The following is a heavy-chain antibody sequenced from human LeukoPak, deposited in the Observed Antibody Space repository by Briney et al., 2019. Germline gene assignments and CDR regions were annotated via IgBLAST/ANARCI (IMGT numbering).Heavy chain of an antibody. J-gene: IGHJ4*02. CDR3: ARETGYSSGWSLDY. CDR1: GGSISSGGYY. CDR2: IYYSGST. V-gene: IGHV4-31*03. D-gene: IGHD6-19*01. Sequence: SETLSLTCTVSGGSISSGGYYWSWLRQHPGMGLEWIGYIYYSGSTYYNPSLKSRVTISVDTSKNQFSLKLSSVTAADTAVYYCARETGYSSGWSLDYWGQGTLVTVSS.